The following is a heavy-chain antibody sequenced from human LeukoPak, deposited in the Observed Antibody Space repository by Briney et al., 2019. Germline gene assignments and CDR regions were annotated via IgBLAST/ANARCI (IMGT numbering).Heavy chain of an antibody. Sequence: ETLSLTCTVSGGSISSSSYYWGWIRQPPGKGLEWIGSIYYSGSTYYNPSLKSRVTISVDTSKNQFSLKLSSVTAADTAVYYCASTPQPYYYDSSGYYSYFGYWGQGTLVTVSS. CDR3: ASTPQPYYYDSSGYYSYFGY. D-gene: IGHD3-22*01. CDR2: IYYSGST. V-gene: IGHV4-39*01. CDR1: GGSISSSSYY. J-gene: IGHJ4*02.